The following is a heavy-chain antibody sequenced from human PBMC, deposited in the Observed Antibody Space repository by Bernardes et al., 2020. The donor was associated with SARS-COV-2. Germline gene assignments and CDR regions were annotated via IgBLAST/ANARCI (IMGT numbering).Heavy chain of an antibody. Sequence: GGSLRLSCAASRFDFGTYVMAWVRQAPGKGLQWLASISRTGQTSFYADSVKGRFTISSDSSQNTLSLHMNSLRADDTAIYYCARDFPQRVRGTARDLRRLRTYYGLDVWGQGTTVTVSS. J-gene: IGHJ6*02. V-gene: IGHV3-23*01. CDR2: ISRTGQTS. D-gene: IGHD1-26*01. CDR1: RFDFGTYV. CDR3: ARDFPQRVRGTARDLRRLRTYYGLDV.